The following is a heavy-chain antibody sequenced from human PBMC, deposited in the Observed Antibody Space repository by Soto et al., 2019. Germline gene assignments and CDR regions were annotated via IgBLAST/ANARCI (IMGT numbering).Heavy chain of an antibody. J-gene: IGHJ5*02. V-gene: IGHV4-39*01. CDR3: ARHYSSVSRNWFDP. CDR1: GGSMNSSSYF. Sequence: SETQSLTSNVSGGSMNSSSYFRGWVRQPPGKGLQWIRIIYYSGSTYYNPSFRSRVTISVDTSKHQFPLKLSSVTAADTAVFYCARHYSSVSRNWFDPWGQGTLVTVSS. D-gene: IGHD6-19*01. CDR2: IYYSGST.